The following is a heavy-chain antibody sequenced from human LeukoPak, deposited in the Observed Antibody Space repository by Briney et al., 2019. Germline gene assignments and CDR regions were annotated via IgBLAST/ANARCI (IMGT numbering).Heavy chain of an antibody. J-gene: IGHJ3*02. CDR1: GYTFTSYG. CDR2: ISAYNGNT. D-gene: IGHD5-12*01. Sequence: GASVKVSCKASGYTFTSYGISWVRQAPGQALEGMGWISAYNGNTNYAQKLQGRVTMTTDTSTSTAYMELRSLRSDDTAVYYCARFSSDKRRGAFDIWGQGTMVTVSS. CDR3: ARFSSDKRRGAFDI. V-gene: IGHV1-18*01.